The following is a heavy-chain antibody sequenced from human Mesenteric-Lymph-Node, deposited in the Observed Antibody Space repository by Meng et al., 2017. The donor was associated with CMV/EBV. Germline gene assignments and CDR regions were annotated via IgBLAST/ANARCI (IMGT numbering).Heavy chain of an antibody. V-gene: IGHV4-34*01. Sequence: GAVYRASFSAYYWSWIRQPPGKGLEWIGEINHSGSTNYNPSLKSRVTISVDTSKNQFSLKLSSVTAADTAVYYCARVKGRTGYFDSWGQGTLVTVSS. J-gene: IGHJ4*02. CDR1: RASFSAYY. CDR3: ARVKGRTGYFDS. CDR2: INHSGST. D-gene: IGHD3-10*01.